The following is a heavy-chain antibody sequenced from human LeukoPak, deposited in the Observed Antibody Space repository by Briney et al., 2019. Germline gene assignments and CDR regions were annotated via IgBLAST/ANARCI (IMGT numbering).Heavy chain of an antibody. V-gene: IGHV3-23*01. CDR2: TSGSGVST. J-gene: IGHJ4*02. CDR3: AKRYSGCGSFDY. D-gene: IGHD5-12*01. Sequence: GGSLRLSCAASGFTFSNYAMSWVRQAPGKGLEWVSATSGSGVSTYYADSVKGRFTISRDNSNNTLFLHMSSLRAEDTAVYYCAKRYSGCGSFDYWGQGTLVTVSS. CDR1: GFTFSNYA.